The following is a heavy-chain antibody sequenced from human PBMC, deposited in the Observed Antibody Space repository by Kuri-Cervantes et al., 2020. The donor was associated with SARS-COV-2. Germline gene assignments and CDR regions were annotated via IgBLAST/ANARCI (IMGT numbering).Heavy chain of an antibody. CDR2: ISGSGGST. D-gene: IGHD1-26*01. Sequence: LSLTCAAPGFTFSSYAMSRVRQAPGKGLEGVSAISGSGGSTYYADSVKGRFTISRDNSKNTMYLQMNSLRAEGTSVYYCAERVPIVGACGGDYWGQGALVT. J-gene: IGHJ4*02. CDR3: AERVPIVGACGGDY. CDR1: GFTFSSYA. V-gene: IGHV3-23*01.